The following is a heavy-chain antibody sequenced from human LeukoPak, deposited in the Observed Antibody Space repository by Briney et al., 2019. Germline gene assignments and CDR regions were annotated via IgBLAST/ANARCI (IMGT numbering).Heavy chain of an antibody. CDR3: AREGTPGTLDY. J-gene: IGHJ4*02. V-gene: IGHV3-64*01. CDR2: ISGDGYRT. CDR1: GFTFSSHW. Sequence: GGSLRLSCAASGFTFSSHWMSWVRQAPGKGLESISAISGDGYRTYYANSVRGRSTISRDNSANTLYLQMGSLTAEDTAVYYCAREGTPGTLDYWGQGSLVTVS. D-gene: IGHD6-13*01.